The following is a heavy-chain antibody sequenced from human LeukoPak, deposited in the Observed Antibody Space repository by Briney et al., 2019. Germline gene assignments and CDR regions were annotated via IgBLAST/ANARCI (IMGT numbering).Heavy chain of an antibody. V-gene: IGHV3-15*01. CDR1: GFTFSNAW. J-gene: IGHJ4*02. D-gene: IGHD3-22*01. CDR3: TTDDRYDSSGYISDFDY. CDR2: IKSKTDGGTT. Sequence: GGSLRLSCAASGFTFSNAWMSWVRQAPGKGREWVGRIKSKTDGGTTDYAAPVKGRFTISRDDSKNTLYLQMNSLKTEDTAVYYCTTDDRYDSSGYISDFDYWGQGTLVTVSS.